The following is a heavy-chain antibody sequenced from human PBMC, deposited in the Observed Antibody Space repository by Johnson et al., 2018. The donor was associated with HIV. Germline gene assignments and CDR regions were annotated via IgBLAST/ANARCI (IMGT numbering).Heavy chain of an antibody. CDR3: AKAHRGIAVALVAFDI. CDR2: INWNGDNT. CDR1: GFTFDDYA. V-gene: IGHV3-20*04. Sequence: VQLVESGGGVVQPGGSLRLSCTASGFTFDDYAMHWVRQAPGKGLEWVSGINWNGDNTGYADSVKGRFIISRDNAKNSLYLQMNSLRAEDAAVYYCAKAHRGIAVALVAFDIWGQGTMVTVSS. J-gene: IGHJ3*02. D-gene: IGHD6-19*01.